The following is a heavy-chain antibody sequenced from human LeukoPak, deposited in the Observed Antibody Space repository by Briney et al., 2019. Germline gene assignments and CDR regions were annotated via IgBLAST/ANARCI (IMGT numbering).Heavy chain of an antibody. V-gene: IGHV3-23*01. CDR3: AKDPPEPIVVVPAASYYFDY. J-gene: IGHJ4*02. D-gene: IGHD2-2*01. CDR2: ISGSGGST. CDR1: GFTFSSYA. Sequence: GGSLRLSCAASGFTFSSYAMSWVRQAPGKGLEWVSAISGSGGSTYYADSVKGRFTISRDNSKNTLYLQMNRLRAEDTAVYYCAKDPPEPIVVVPAASYYFDYWGQGTLVTVSS.